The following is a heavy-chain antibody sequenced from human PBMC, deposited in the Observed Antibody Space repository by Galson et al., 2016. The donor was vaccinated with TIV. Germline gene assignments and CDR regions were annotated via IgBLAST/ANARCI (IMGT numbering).Heavy chain of an antibody. CDR3: ARERRYCGNECYLKYYFGMDV. CDR2: ISDNGNT. Sequence: FLRLSCAASGFAVSDNYFNWVRQAPGKGLEWVSLISDNGNTNYADFVKGRFTVSRDNSKNTVYLQMNSLRAEDAALYYCARERRYCGNECYLKYYFGMDVWGQGTTVTVS. V-gene: IGHV3-66*03. D-gene: IGHD2-21*01. J-gene: IGHJ6*02. CDR1: GFAVSDNY.